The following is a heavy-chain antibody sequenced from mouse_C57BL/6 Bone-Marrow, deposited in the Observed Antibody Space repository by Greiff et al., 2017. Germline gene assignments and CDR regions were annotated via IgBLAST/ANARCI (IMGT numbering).Heavy chain of an antibody. Sequence: VKLQESGAELMKPGASVKLSCKATGYTFTGYWIEWVKQRPGHGLEWIGEILPGSGSTNYNEKFKGKATFTADPSSNTAYMQLSSLTTEDSAIYYCARGGVWLRRRGDYYAMDYWGQGTSVTVSS. J-gene: IGHJ4*01. D-gene: IGHD2-2*01. V-gene: IGHV1-9*01. CDR3: ARGGVWLRRRGDYYAMDY. CDR1: GYTFTGYW. CDR2: ILPGSGST.